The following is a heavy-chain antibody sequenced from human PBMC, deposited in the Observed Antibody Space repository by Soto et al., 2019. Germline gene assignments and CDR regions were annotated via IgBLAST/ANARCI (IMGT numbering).Heavy chain of an antibody. Sequence: PSETLSLTCTVSGGSISSGGYYWSWIRQHPGKGLEWIGYIYYSGSTYYNPSLKSRVTISVDTSKNQFSLKLSSVTAADTAVYYCARDHNHPHPSSGWYNFGAFDIWGQGTMVTVSS. CDR1: GGSISSGGYY. D-gene: IGHD6-19*01. CDR3: ARDHNHPHPSSGWYNFGAFDI. V-gene: IGHV4-31*03. CDR2: IYYSGST. J-gene: IGHJ3*02.